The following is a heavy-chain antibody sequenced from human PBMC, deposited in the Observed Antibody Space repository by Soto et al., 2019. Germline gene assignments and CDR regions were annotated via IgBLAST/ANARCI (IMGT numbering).Heavy chain of an antibody. D-gene: IGHD4-17*01. V-gene: IGHV4-39*01. CDR2: IYYSRTT. CDR1: GGSISSSTYY. J-gene: IGHJ4*02. Sequence: SETLSLTCTVSGGSISSSTYYWGWIRQPPGKGLEWIGSIYYSRTTYYNPSLKSRVTISEDTSKNQFSLKLTSVTTADTAVYYCARADDYGDYPTAYWGQGTLVTVSS. CDR3: ARADDYGDYPTAY.